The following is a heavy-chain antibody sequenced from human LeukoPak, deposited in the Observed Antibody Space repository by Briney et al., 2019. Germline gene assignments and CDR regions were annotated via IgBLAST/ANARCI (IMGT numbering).Heavy chain of an antibody. CDR3: TAATSLLC. Sequence: PGGSLRLSCAASGFTFSNAWMSWVRQAPGKGLEWVARIKSKTDGGTTDYAAPVKGRFTISRDDSKNTLYLQMNSLKTEDTAVYYCTAATSLLCWGQGTLVTVSS. D-gene: IGHD3-10*01. V-gene: IGHV3-15*01. J-gene: IGHJ4*02. CDR1: GFTFSNAW. CDR2: IKSKTDGGTT.